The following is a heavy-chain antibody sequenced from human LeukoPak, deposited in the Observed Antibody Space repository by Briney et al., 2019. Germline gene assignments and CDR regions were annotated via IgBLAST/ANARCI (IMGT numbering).Heavy chain of an antibody. CDR3: AKDQVAVAGAFDY. CDR1: GFTFSSYG. D-gene: IGHD6-19*01. CDR2: IRYDGSNK. V-gene: IGHV3-30*02. Sequence: PGGSLKLSCAASGFTFSSYGMHWVRQAPGKGLEWVAFIRYDGSNKYYADSVKGRFTISRDNSKNTLYLQMNSLRAEDTAVYYCAKDQVAVAGAFDYWGQGTLVTVSS. J-gene: IGHJ4*02.